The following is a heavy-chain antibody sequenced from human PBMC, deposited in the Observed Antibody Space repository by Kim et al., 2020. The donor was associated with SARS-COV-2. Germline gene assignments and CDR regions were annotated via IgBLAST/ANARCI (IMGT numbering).Heavy chain of an antibody. CDR2: INPGDSDT. J-gene: IGHJ4*02. D-gene: IGHD1-20*01. V-gene: IGHV5-51*01. CDR3: ARPKGQFNWNYFDF. CDR1: GYIFENYW. Sequence: GESLKISCKASGYIFENYWIAWVRQLPGKGLEWMGIINPGDSDTRYSPSFQGQVTISVDRAIKTAYLQWSSLKASDTAIYYCARPKGQFNWNYFDFWGQGTLVAVSS.